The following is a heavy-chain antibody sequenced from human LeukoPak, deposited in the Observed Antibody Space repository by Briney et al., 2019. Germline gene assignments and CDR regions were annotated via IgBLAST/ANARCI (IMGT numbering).Heavy chain of an antibody. J-gene: IGHJ4*02. CDR3: TRGPGTGDY. CDR2: IRSKANSYAT. D-gene: IGHD1-1*01. Sequence: GGSLRLSCAASGFTFSSYSMNWVRQASGKGLEWVGRIRSKANSYATAYAASVKGRFTISRDDSKNTAYLQMNSLKTEDTAVYYCTRGPGTGDYWGKGTLVTVSS. CDR1: GFTFSSYS. V-gene: IGHV3-73*01.